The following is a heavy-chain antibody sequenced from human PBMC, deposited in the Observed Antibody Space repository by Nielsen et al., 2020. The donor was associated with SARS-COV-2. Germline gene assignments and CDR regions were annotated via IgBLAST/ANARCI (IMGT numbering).Heavy chain of an antibody. J-gene: IGHJ6*02. Sequence: ASVKVSCKVSGYTLTELSMHWVRQAPGKGLEWMGGFDPEDGETIYAQKFQGRVTMTEDTSTDTAYMELSSLRSEDTAVYYCAREGRGGYYDILTGFGDGYYYYGMDVWGQGTTVTVSS. CDR1: GYTLTELS. CDR3: AREGRGGYYDILTGFGDGYYYYGMDV. V-gene: IGHV1-24*01. D-gene: IGHD3-9*01. CDR2: FDPEDGET.